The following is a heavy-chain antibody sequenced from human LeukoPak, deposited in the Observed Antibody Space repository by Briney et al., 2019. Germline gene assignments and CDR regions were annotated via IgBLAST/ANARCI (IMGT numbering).Heavy chain of an antibody. CDR3: ARESRYNYGPYFEY. Sequence: ASVKVSCKASGYTFTSYDINWVRQATGQGLEWMGWMNPNSGNTGYAQKFQGRVTMTRNTSISTAYMELSSLRSEDTAVYYCARESRYNYGPYFEYWGQGTLVTVSS. D-gene: IGHD1-20*01. V-gene: IGHV1-8*01. CDR1: GYTFTSYD. CDR2: MNPNSGNT. J-gene: IGHJ4*02.